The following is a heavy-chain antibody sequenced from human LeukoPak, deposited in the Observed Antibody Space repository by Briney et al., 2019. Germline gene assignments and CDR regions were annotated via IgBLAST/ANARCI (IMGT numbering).Heavy chain of an antibody. Sequence: GGSLRLSCVASGFTFSSYWMTWVRQQPGKGLEWVANINQDGGAKYYLDSVKGRFTISRDNANNSLYLQMNSRRVDDTAVYYCATIDSSSPRDWGQGTLVTVSS. CDR2: INQDGGAK. V-gene: IGHV3-7*03. CDR1: GFTFSSYW. CDR3: ATIDSSSPRD. J-gene: IGHJ4*02. D-gene: IGHD6-13*01.